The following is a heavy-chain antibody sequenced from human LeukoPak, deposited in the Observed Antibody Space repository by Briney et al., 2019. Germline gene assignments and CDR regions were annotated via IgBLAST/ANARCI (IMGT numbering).Heavy chain of an antibody. CDR2: IYYSGST. D-gene: IGHD3-22*01. CDR1: GGSISSSSYY. Sequence: SETLSLTCTVSGGSISSSSYYWGWIRQPPGKGLEWIGSIYYSGSTYYNPSLKSRVTISVDTSKNQFSLKLSSVTAADTAVYYCARAGVRVAFDIWGQGTMVTVSS. J-gene: IGHJ3*02. V-gene: IGHV4-39*07. CDR3: ARAGVRVAFDI.